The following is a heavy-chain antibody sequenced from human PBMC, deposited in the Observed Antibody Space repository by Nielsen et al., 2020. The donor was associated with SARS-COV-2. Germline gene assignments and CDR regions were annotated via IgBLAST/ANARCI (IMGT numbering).Heavy chain of an antibody. D-gene: IGHD6-6*01. J-gene: IGHJ3*02. CDR2: ISWDGAST. CDR3: ARDYLPRLGARPGAFDI. CDR1: GFTFDDYT. V-gene: IGHV3-43*01. Sequence: GGSLRLSCAASGFTFDDYTMHWVRQPPGKGLEWVSLISWDGASTYYGDSVRGRFTISRDNAKNSLYLQMNSLRADDTAVYYCARDYLPRLGARPGAFDIWGQGTMVTVSS.